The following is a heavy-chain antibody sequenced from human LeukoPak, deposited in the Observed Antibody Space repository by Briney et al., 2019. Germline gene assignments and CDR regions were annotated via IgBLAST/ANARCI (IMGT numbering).Heavy chain of an antibody. Sequence: ASVKVSCKASGGTFSSYAISWVRQAPGQGLEWMGRIIPIFGTANYAQKFQGRVTITADESTSTAYMELSSLRSEDTAVYYCARDVGYCSGGSCYEGFDYWGQGTLVTVSS. J-gene: IGHJ4*02. CDR1: GGTFSSYA. D-gene: IGHD2-15*01. V-gene: IGHV1-69*13. CDR2: IIPIFGTA. CDR3: ARDVGYCSGGSCYEGFDY.